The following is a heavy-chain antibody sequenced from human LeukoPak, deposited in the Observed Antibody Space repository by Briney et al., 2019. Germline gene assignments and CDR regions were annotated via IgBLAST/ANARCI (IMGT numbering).Heavy chain of an antibody. CDR2: ISGSGSST. D-gene: IGHD2-15*01. CDR1: GFIFSSYA. V-gene: IGHV3-23*01. Sequence: GGSLRLSCAASGFIFSSYAMSWVRQAPGKGLEWVSTISGSGSSTYYADSVKGRFTISRDNSKNTLYLQMNSLRAEDTAIYYCAKDLLALVVSPTFSFDYWGQGTLVTVSS. J-gene: IGHJ4*02. CDR3: AKDLLALVVSPTFSFDY.